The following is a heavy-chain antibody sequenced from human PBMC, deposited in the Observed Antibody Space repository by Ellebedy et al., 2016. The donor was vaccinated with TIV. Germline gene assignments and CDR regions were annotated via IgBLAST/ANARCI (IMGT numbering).Heavy chain of an antibody. D-gene: IGHD3-10*01. CDR1: GYTFISYD. V-gene: IGHV1-8*01. CDR2: MNPNSGNT. CDR3: ARGITMVRGVTLGY. Sequence: AASVKVSCKASGYTFISYDINWVRQATGQGLEWMGWMNPNSGNTGYAQKFQGRVTMTRNTSISTAYMELSSLRSDDTAVYYCARGITMVRGVTLGYWGQGSLVTVSS. J-gene: IGHJ4*02.